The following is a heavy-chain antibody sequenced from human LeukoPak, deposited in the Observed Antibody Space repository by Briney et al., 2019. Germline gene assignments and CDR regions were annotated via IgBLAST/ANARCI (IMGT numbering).Heavy chain of an antibody. CDR1: GFTLSSYE. V-gene: IGHV3-23*01. Sequence: GGSLRLSCTASGFTLSSYEMSWIRQAPGKGLEWVSSIDYSGGSTHYADSVMGRFTISRDNSKNTLYLQMNSLRAEDTAVYYCAREGLVSIAADYWGQGTLVTVSS. D-gene: IGHD6-13*01. CDR3: AREGLVSIAADY. J-gene: IGHJ4*02. CDR2: IDYSGGST.